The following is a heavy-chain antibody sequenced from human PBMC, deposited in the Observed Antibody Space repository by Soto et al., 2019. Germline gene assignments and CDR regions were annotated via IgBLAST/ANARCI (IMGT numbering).Heavy chain of an antibody. Sequence: PSETLSLTCAVSGGCMNSSGYYWGWIRQPPGKGLEWIGYVYYSGSTYYNPSLKSRVTISVDTSKNQFSLKLSSVTAADTAVYYCARIVVVPAARPDVWGKGTTVTVSS. CDR2: VYYSGST. CDR3: ARIVVVPAARPDV. V-gene: IGHV4-31*11. D-gene: IGHD2-2*01. J-gene: IGHJ6*04. CDR1: GGCMNSSGYY.